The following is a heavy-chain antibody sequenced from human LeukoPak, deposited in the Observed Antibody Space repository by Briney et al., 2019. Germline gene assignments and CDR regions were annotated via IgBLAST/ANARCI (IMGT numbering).Heavy chain of an antibody. CDR1: GGSISSYY. V-gene: IGHV4-59*08. J-gene: IGHJ6*02. CDR2: IYYSGST. D-gene: IGHD3-22*01. CDR3: ARQRSYYDSSYYYGMDV. Sequence: PSEALSLTCTVSGGSISSYYWSWIRQPPGKGLEWIGYIYYSGSTNYNPSLKSRVTISVDTSKNQFSLKLSSVTAADTAVYYCARQRSYYDSSYYYGMDVWGQGTTVTVSS.